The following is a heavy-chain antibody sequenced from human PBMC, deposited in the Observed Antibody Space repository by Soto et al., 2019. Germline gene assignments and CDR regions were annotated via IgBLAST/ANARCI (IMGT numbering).Heavy chain of an antibody. J-gene: IGHJ6*02. V-gene: IGHV1-2*02. D-gene: IGHD6-6*01. CDR3: ARDRMGRDSSSSRDYYYYYGMDV. CDR1: GYTFTGYY. Sequence: GASVKVSCKASGYTFTGYYMHWVRRAPGQGLEWMGWINPNSGGTNYAQKFQGRVTMTRDTSISTAYMELSRLRSDDTAVYYCARDRMGRDSSSSRDYYYYYGMDVWGQGTTVTVSS. CDR2: INPNSGGT.